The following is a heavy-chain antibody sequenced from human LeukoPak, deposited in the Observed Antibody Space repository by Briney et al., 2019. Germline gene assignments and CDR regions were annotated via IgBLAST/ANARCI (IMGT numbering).Heavy chain of an antibody. Sequence: GESLKISCKGSGYSFTSYWIGWVRQMPGKGLEWMGIIYPGDSDTRYSPSFQGQVTISADKAISTAYLQWSSLKASDTAMYYCARDGTAAGLYFDLWGQGTLVTVSS. CDR1: GYSFTSYW. D-gene: IGHD6-13*01. CDR2: IYPGDSDT. J-gene: IGHJ4*01. V-gene: IGHV5-51*01. CDR3: ARDGTAAGLYFDL.